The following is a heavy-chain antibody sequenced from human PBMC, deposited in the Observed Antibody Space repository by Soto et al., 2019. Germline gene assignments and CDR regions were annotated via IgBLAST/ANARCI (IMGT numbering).Heavy chain of an antibody. CDR1: GGSISSGGYY. D-gene: IGHD3-3*01. Sequence: SETLSLTCTVSGGSISSGGYYGSWIRQHPGKGLEWIGYIYYSGSTYYNPSLKSRVTISVDTSKNQFSLKLSSVTAADTAVYYCARYYYDFWSGHLDYWGQGTLVTVSS. CDR2: IYYSGST. CDR3: ARYYYDFWSGHLDY. V-gene: IGHV4-31*03. J-gene: IGHJ4*02.